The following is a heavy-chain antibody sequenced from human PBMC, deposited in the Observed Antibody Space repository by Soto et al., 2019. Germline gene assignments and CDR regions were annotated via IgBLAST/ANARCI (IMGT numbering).Heavy chain of an antibody. CDR3: AKTPNYYYYYMDV. D-gene: IGHD2-15*01. V-gene: IGHV3-30*18. J-gene: IGHJ6*03. Sequence: GGSLRLSCAASGFTFSSYGMHWVRQAPGKGLEWVAVISYEGSNKYYADSVKGRFTISRANSKNTLYLQMNSLRAEDTAVYYCAKTPNYYYYYMDVWGKGTTVTVSS. CDR1: GFTFSSYG. CDR2: ISYEGSNK.